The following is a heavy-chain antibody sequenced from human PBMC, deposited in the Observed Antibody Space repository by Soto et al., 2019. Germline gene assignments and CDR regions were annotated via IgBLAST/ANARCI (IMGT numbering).Heavy chain of an antibody. Sequence: SETLSLTCTVSGASITGSSYWSWIRQPAGKGLEWIGRFSLSGTTNYNPSLRSRVTMSADVSKNQFSLRLTSVTAADTALYYCARGMTPPGAPAWYYFDYWGQGTPVTVSS. CDR2: FSLSGTT. CDR3: ARGMTPPGAPAWYYFDY. D-gene: IGHD2-8*02. CDR1: GASITGSSY. J-gene: IGHJ4*02. V-gene: IGHV4-4*07.